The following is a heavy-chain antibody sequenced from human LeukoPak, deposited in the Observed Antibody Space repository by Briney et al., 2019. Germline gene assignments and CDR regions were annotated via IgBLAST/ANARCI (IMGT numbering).Heavy chain of an antibody. CDR1: GGSITSSPYY. J-gene: IGHJ4*02. D-gene: IGHD6-13*01. CDR3: ARHLSTAEAGLDF. CDR2: ISYSGNT. V-gene: IGHV4-39*01. Sequence: SETLSLTCTVSGGSITSSPYYWGWIRQPPGKGLEWIGSISYSGNTYYTPSLKSRVAMSVDMSKNHFSLKLSSVTAADTAVYFCARHLSTAEAGLDFWGQGTPVTVTS.